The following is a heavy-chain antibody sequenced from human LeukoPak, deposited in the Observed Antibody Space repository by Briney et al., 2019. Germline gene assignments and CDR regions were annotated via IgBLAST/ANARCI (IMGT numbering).Heavy chain of an antibody. J-gene: IGHJ3*02. CDR2: IYWNDDK. V-gene: IGHV2-5*01. CDR3: AHSNFDAFDI. CDR1: GFSLSTIGVG. Sequence: GPTLVKPTQTLTLTCTFSGFSLSTIGVGVGWIRQPPGKVLEWLALIYWNDDKRYCPSLKSRLTITKDTSKNQVVLTMTNMDPVDTATFFCAHSNFDAFDIWGQGIMVTVSS. D-gene: IGHD1-1*01.